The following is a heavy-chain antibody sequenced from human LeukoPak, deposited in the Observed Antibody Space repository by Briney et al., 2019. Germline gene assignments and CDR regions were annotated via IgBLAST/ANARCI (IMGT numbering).Heavy chain of an antibody. CDR2: ISGSGGST. D-gene: IGHD3-22*01. V-gene: IGHV3-23*01. Sequence: PGGSLRLSCAASGFTFSSYAMSWVRQAPGKGLEWVSAISGSGGSTYYAASVKGRFTISRDNSKNTLYLQMNSLRAEDTAVYYCAKDPAYDSSGYPPVDYWGQGTLVTVSS. CDR3: AKDPAYDSSGYPPVDY. CDR1: GFTFSSYA. J-gene: IGHJ4*02.